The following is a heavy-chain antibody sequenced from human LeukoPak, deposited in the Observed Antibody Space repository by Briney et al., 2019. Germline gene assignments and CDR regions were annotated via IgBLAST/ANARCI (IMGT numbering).Heavy chain of an antibody. J-gene: IGHJ4*02. Sequence: GGSLRLSCAASGFTLSNYWMSWVRQAPGKGLVWVSRIKSDGITITYADSVKGRFAISRDNAKNTLYLQMNSLRAEDTAVYYCLRDLNWSLDQWGQGTLVTVSS. CDR3: LRDLNWSLDQ. CDR2: IKSDGITI. D-gene: IGHD1-20*01. CDR1: GFTLSNYW. V-gene: IGHV3-74*01.